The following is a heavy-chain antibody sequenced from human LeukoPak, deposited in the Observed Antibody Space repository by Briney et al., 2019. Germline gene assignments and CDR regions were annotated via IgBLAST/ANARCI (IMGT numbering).Heavy chain of an antibody. D-gene: IGHD2-2*01. J-gene: IGHJ4*02. V-gene: IGHV3-23*01. CDR3: AKGRPLSKPAAIGYYFDY. CDR2: ISGSGGST. Sequence: PGGSLRLSCAASGFTFSSNAMSWVRQAPGKGLEWVSGISGSGGSTYYADSVKGRFTISRDNSKNTLYLQMNSLRAEDTAVYYCAKGRPLSKPAAIGYYFDYWGQGTLVTVSS. CDR1: GFTFSSNA.